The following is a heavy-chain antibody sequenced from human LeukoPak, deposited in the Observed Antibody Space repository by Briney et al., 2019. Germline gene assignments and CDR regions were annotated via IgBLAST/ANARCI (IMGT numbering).Heavy chain of an antibody. J-gene: IGHJ5*01. D-gene: IGHD3-22*01. Sequence: SETLSLTCSVSGSSVTDYWGWIRQPPGKGLEWIGTIHYSGSTYYNPSLKSRVTISVDTSKNQFSLNLSSVTAADTAVYYCARCKKNYYDSSGYHGDWFDSWGQGTLVTVSS. CDR1: GSSVTDY. V-gene: IGHV4-39*01. CDR3: ARCKKNYYDSSGYHGDWFDS. CDR2: IHYSGST.